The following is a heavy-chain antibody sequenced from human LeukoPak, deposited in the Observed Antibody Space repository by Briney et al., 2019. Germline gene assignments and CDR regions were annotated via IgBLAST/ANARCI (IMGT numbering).Heavy chain of an antibody. Sequence: ASVNVSCKASGYTFTSYDINWVRQATGPGREWMGWMNPNSGNTGYAQKLQGRVTITRKPSISTAYMELSSLRSEDTAVYYCAILSGRVDYWGQGTLVTVSS. J-gene: IGHJ4*02. CDR2: MNPNSGNT. D-gene: IGHD2-15*01. CDR1: GYTFTSYD. V-gene: IGHV1-8*03. CDR3: AILSGRVDY.